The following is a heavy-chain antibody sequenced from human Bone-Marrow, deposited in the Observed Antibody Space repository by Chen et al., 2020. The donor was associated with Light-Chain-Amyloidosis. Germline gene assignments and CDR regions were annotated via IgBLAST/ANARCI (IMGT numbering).Heavy chain of an antibody. J-gene: IGHJ4*02. V-gene: IGHV3-9*01. CDR3: AKGMVFAGPSSGWYPPRGVFDY. CDR2: ISWNSGSI. Sequence: EVQLVESGGGLVQPGRSLRLSCAASGFTFDDYAMHWVRQAPGKGLEWVSGISWNSGSIGSADSVTGQLTISRDNAKNSLYLQMNSLRAEDTALYYCAKGMVFAGPSSGWYPPRGVFDYWGQETLVTVSS. D-gene: IGHD6-19*01. CDR1: GFTFDDYA.